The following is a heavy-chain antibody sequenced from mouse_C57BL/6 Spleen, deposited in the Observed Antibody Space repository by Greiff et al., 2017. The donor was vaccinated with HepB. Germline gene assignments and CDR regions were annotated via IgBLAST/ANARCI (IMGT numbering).Heavy chain of an antibody. CDR2: IHPNSGST. Sequence: VQLQQPGAELVKPGASVKLSCKASGYTFTSYWMHWVKQRPGQGLEWIGMIHPNSGSTNYNEKFKSKATLTVDKSSITAYMQLSSLTSEDSAIYYCARSHYFDYWGQGTTLTVSS. V-gene: IGHV1-64*01. CDR3: ARSHYFDY. J-gene: IGHJ2*01. CDR1: GYTFTSYW.